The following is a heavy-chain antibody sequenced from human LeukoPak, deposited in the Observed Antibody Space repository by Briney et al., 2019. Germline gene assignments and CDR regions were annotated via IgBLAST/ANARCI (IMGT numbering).Heavy chain of an antibody. J-gene: IGHJ5*02. CDR1: GGTFSNYA. Sequence: GASVKVSCKASGGTFSNYAISWVRQAPGQGLEWMGGIIPIFGTANYAQKFRGRVTITADKSTRTAYMELSSLRSEDTAVYYCARDNSVGDNAWWFDPWGQGTLVTVSS. D-gene: IGHD1-26*01. V-gene: IGHV1-69*06. CDR3: ARDNSVGDNAWWFDP. CDR2: IIPIFGTA.